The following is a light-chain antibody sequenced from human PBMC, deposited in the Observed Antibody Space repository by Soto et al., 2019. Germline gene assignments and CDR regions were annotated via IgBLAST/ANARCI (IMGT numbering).Light chain of an antibody. CDR1: DILSSGF. Sequence: EIVLTQSPGILSLSPGARATLSWRANDILSSGFLAWYQQRRGQAPRLLIYGASTRATGIPDRFSGGGSETDFILTISRVEPEDFAMYYCQHYENSPITFGPGTRLEIK. J-gene: IGKJ5*01. CDR3: QHYENSPIT. V-gene: IGKV3-20*01. CDR2: GAS.